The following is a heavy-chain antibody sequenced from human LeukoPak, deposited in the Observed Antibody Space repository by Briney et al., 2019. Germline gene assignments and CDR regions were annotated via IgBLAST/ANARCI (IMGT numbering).Heavy chain of an antibody. Sequence: ASVKVSCKASGGTFSSYAIGWVRQAPGQGLEWMGGIIPIFGTANYAQKFQGRVTITADESTSTAYMELSSLRSEDTAVYYCARSSRLAIAAAACFDPWGQGTLVTVSS. J-gene: IGHJ5*02. CDR3: ARSSRLAIAAAACFDP. V-gene: IGHV1-69*13. CDR2: IIPIFGTA. CDR1: GGTFSSYA. D-gene: IGHD6-13*01.